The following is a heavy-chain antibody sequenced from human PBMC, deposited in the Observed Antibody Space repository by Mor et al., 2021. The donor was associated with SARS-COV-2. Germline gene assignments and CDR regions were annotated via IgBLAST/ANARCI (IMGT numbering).Heavy chain of an antibody. CDR2: IKQDGSEK. CDR3: ARENQWLGVY. Sequence: GLEWVANIKQDGSEKYYVDSVKGRFTISIDNAKNSLYLQMNSLRAEDTAVYYCARENQWLGVYWGQGTLVTVS. J-gene: IGHJ4*02. V-gene: IGHV3-7*01. D-gene: IGHD6-19*01.